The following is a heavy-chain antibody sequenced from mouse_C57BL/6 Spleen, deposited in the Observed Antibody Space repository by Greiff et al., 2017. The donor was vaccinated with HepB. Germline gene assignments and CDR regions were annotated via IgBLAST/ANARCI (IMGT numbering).Heavy chain of an antibody. V-gene: IGHV1-26*01. Sequence: VQLKQSGPELVKPGASVKISCKASGYTFTDYYMNWVKQSHGKSLEWIGDINPNNGGTSYNQKFKGKATLTVDKSSSTAYMELRSLTSEDSAVYYCARKGTTVVADWYFDVWGTGTTVTVSS. J-gene: IGHJ1*03. CDR2: INPNNGGT. CDR1: GYTFTDYY. D-gene: IGHD1-1*01. CDR3: ARKGTTVVADWYFDV.